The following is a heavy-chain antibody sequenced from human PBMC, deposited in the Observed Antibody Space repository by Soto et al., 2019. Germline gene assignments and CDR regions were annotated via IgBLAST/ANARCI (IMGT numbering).Heavy chain of an antibody. Sequence: SETLSLTCAVSGGSISSSNWWSWVRQPPGKGLEWIGEIYHSGSTNYNPSLKSRVTISVDKSKNQFSLKLSSVTAADTAVYYCAGGHCSGGSCYPEDYYGMDVWGQGTTVTVS. CDR3: AGGHCSGGSCYPEDYYGMDV. CDR1: GGSISSSNW. CDR2: IYHSGST. V-gene: IGHV4-4*02. D-gene: IGHD2-15*01. J-gene: IGHJ6*02.